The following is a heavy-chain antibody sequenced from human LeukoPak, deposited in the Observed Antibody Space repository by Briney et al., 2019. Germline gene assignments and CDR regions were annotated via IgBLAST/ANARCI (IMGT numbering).Heavy chain of an antibody. CDR3: ARGVSGYSRGSRSDY. D-gene: IGHD5-18*01. CDR1: GFAFSDYY. V-gene: IGHV3-11*01. J-gene: IGHJ4*02. Sequence: PGGSLRLSRAASGFAFSDYYMSWIRQAPGKGLEWVSYTSSSGTTIYYADSVRGRFTISRDNAKNSVYLQMSSLRAEDTAVYYCARGVSGYSRGSRSDYWGQGTLVTVSS. CDR2: TSSSGTTI.